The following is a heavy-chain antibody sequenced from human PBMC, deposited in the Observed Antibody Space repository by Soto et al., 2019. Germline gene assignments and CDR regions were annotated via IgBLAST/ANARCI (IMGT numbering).Heavy chain of an antibody. J-gene: IGHJ3*02. CDR2: ISGSGGST. Sequence: EVQLLESGGGLVQPGGSLRLSCAASGFTFSSYAMSWVRQAPRTGLEWVSTISGSGGSTYYADSVKGRFTISRDNSKNTLYLQMNSLRAEDTAVYYCAKGFEGSWIQLWLPGAFDIPGQGTMVTVSS. CDR3: AKGFEGSWIQLWLPGAFDI. V-gene: IGHV3-23*01. D-gene: IGHD5-18*01. CDR1: GFTFSSYA.